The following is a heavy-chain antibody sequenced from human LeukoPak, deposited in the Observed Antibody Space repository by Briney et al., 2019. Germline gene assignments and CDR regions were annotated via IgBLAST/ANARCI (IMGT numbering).Heavy chain of an antibody. D-gene: IGHD3-22*01. CDR2: FDLEDAET. Sequence: GASVKVSCKVSGYTLTELSIHWVRQAPGKGLEWMGIFDLEDAETIYAQKFQGRVTMTEDTSADTVSMELSSLRSEDTAIYFCTSSPRYYNNSGPFDYWGQGTLVTVSS. CDR3: TSSPRYYNNSGPFDY. V-gene: IGHV1-24*01. J-gene: IGHJ4*02. CDR1: GYTLTELS.